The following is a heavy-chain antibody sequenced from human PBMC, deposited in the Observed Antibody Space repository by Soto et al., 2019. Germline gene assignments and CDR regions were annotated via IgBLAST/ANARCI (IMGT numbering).Heavy chain of an antibody. CDR2: INPNSGGT. J-gene: IGHJ5*02. D-gene: IGHD2-2*03. V-gene: IGHV1-2*04. CDR3: ATVLGIVVVPAAMGWFDP. CDR1: GYTFTGYY. Sequence: ASVKVSCKASGYTFTGYYMHWVRQAPGQGLEWMGWINPNSGGTNYAQKFQGWVTMTEDTSTDTAYMELSSLRSEDTAVYYCATVLGIVVVPAAMGWFDPWGQGTLVTVSS.